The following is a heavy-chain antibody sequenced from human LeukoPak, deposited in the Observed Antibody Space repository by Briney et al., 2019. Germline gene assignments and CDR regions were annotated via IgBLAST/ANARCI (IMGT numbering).Heavy chain of an antibody. J-gene: IGHJ4*02. D-gene: IGHD6-19*01. V-gene: IGHV6-1*01. CDR3: ARGSSGSFDY. Sequence: PSQTLSLTCDISGDSVYGNIVAWNWIRQYPSRGLEWLGRTNYRSKWYNDYAVSVRGRITINPDTSKNRFSLQLDSVTPEDTAVYYCARGSSGSFDYWGQGTLVTVSS. CDR2: TNYRSKWYN. CDR1: GDSVYGNIVA.